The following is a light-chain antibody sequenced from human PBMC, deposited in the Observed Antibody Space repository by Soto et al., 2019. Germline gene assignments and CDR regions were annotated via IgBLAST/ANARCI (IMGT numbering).Light chain of an antibody. Sequence: AIQLTQSPSSLSASIGDRVTITCRASQGISSSLAWYQQEPGKAPKLLIYDASYLESGVPSRFSGSGSGTEFTLTISSLQPDDFASYYCQQLNSYPLTFGGGTKVDI. CDR3: QQLNSYPLT. V-gene: IGKV1-13*02. CDR1: QGISSS. CDR2: DAS. J-gene: IGKJ4*01.